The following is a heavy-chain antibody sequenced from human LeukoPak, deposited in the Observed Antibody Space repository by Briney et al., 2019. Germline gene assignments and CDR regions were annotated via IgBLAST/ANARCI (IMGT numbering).Heavy chain of an antibody. CDR1: GGSISSYY. V-gene: IGHV4-59*08. Sequence: SETLSLTCTVSGGSISSYYWSWIRQPPGKGLEWIGYIYYSGSTNYNPSLKSRVTISVDTSKNQFSLKLSSVTAADTAVYYCARLDSSSWFDAFDIWGQGTMVTVSS. J-gene: IGHJ3*02. D-gene: IGHD6-13*01. CDR3: ARLDSSSWFDAFDI. CDR2: IYYSGST.